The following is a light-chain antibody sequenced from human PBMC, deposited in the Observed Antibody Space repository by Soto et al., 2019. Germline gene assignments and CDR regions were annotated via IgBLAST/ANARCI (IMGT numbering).Light chain of an antibody. Sequence: IVVTQSPGTVALSPGERATLSCRASQSVSNNYLAWYQQKPGQAPRLPIYGASNRATGIPDRFSGSGSGTDFTLTISRLEPEDFAVYYCQQYGSSGTFGQGTKV. CDR2: GAS. CDR1: QSVSNNY. V-gene: IGKV3-20*01. J-gene: IGKJ1*01. CDR3: QQYGSSGT.